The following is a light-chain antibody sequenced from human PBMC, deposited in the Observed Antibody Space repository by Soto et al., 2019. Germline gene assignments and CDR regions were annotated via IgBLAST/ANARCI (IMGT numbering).Light chain of an antibody. CDR1: QTVYSN. V-gene: IGKV3-15*01. CDR2: GAS. CDR3: QKYNSWPPA. Sequence: EIVMTQSPATLSVSPGERATLSCRASQTVYSNLAWYQQKPGQAPRLLIFGASTRATGIPARFSGSGSGTEFTLTISSLQSEDFAVYYCQKYNSWPPAFGQGTRWISN. J-gene: IGKJ1*01.